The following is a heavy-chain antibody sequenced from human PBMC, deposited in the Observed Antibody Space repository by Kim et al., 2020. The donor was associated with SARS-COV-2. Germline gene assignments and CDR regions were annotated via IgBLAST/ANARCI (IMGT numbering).Heavy chain of an antibody. V-gene: IGHV3-23*01. CDR3: AKHGPRLLWFGESIDY. Sequence: GGSLRLSCAASGFTFSSYAMSWVRQAPGKGLEWVSAISGSGGSTYYADSVKGRFTISRDNSKNTLYLQMNSLRAEDTAVYYCAKHGPRLLWFGESIDYLGQGTLVTVSS. J-gene: IGHJ4*02. CDR1: GFTFSSYA. D-gene: IGHD3-10*01. CDR2: ISGSGGST.